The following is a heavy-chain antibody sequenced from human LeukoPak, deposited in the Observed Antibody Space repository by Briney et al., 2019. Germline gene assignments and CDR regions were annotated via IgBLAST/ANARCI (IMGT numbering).Heavy chain of an antibody. CDR2: IYYSGST. J-gene: IGHJ4*02. V-gene: IGHV4-39*01. D-gene: IGHD6-13*01. CDR1: GGSISSSSYY. Sequence: SETLSLTCTVSGGSISSSSYYWGWIRQPPGKGLEWIGSIYYSGSTYYNPSLKSRVTISVDTSKNQFSLKLSSVTAADTAVNYCARGVVAAAGRTFDFWGQGTLVTVSS. CDR3: ARGVVAAAGRTFDF.